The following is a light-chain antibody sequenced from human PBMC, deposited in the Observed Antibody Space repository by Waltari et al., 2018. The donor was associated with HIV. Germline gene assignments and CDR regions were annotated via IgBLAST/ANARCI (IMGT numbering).Light chain of an antibody. V-gene: IGLV1-40*01. CDR2: GYN. Sequence: QSVLTQPPSVSGAPGQRVTISCTGSSSNIGADYHVNWYQQLPGTAPKLLFYGYNNRPSGVPDRFSGSKSGTSASLAITGLQAEDEADYYCHSYDSSLDGWVFGGGTKLTVL. CDR1: SSNIGADYH. CDR3: HSYDSSLDGWV. J-gene: IGLJ3*02.